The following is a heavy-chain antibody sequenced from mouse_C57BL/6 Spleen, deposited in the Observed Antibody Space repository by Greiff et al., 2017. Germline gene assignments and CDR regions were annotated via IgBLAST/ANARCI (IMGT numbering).Heavy chain of an antibody. J-gene: IGHJ2*01. CDR1: GFTFSSYT. CDR2: ISGGGGNT. D-gene: IGHD2-3*01. CDR3: ASLYDGYHGGYFDY. Sequence: EVMLVESGGGLVKPGGSLKLSCAASGFTFSSYTMSWVRQTPEKRLEWVATISGGGGNTYYPDSVKGRFTISRDNAKNTLYLQMSSLRSEDTALYYCASLYDGYHGGYFDYWGQGTTLTVSS. V-gene: IGHV5-9*01.